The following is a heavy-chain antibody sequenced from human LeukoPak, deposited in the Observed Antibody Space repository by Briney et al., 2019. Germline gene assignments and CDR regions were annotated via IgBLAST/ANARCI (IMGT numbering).Heavy chain of an antibody. J-gene: IGHJ6*03. Sequence: SETLSLTCTVSGGSISSGSYYWSWIRQPAGKGLEWIGRIYTSGSTNYNPSLKSRVTISVDTSKNQFSLKLSSVTAADTAVHYCARDDSSSWEPLYYMDVWGKGTTVTVSS. V-gene: IGHV4-61*02. D-gene: IGHD6-13*01. CDR2: IYTSGST. CDR3: ARDDSSSWEPLYYMDV. CDR1: GGSISSGSYY.